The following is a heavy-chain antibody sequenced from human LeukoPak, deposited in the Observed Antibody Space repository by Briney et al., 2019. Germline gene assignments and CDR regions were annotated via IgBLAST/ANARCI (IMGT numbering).Heavy chain of an antibody. J-gene: IGHJ4*02. CDR1: GYTFTSYY. CDR3: ARTPGTTKYFDY. CDR2: INPSGGST. V-gene: IGHV1-46*01. D-gene: IGHD4-17*01. Sequence: ASVKVSCKTSGYTFTSYYMHWVRQAPGQGLEWMGIINPSGGSTRYAQKFQGRVTMTRDTSTSTVYMELSSLRSEDTAVYYCARTPGTTKYFDYWGQGTLVTVSS.